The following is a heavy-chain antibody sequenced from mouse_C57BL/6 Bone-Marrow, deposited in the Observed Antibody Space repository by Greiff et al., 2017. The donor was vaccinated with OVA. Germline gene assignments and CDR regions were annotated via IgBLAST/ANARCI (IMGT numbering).Heavy chain of an antibody. V-gene: IGHV1-66*01. D-gene: IGHD2-3*01. CDR3: ASGWEDY. CDR1: GYSFTSYY. J-gene: IGHJ2*01. Sequence: VQVVESGPELVKPGASVKISCKASGYSFTSYYIHWVKQRPGQGLEWIGWIYPGSGNTKYNEKFKGKATLTADTSSSTAYMQLSSLTSEDSAVYYCASGWEDYWGQGTTLTVSS. CDR2: IYPGSGNT.